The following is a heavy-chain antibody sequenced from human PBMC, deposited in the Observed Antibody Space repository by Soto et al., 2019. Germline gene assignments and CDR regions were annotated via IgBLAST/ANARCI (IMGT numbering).Heavy chain of an antibody. CDR3: ARVEVSCSGGSCFPEGYFQH. CDR2: ISAYNGNT. V-gene: IGHV1-18*01. Sequence: QVLLVQSGAEVKKPGASVKVSCKASGYTFISYGFSWVRQAPGQGLEWMGWISAYNGNTNYAQKHQGRVTMTTDTSTSTAYMELRSLRSDDTAVYYCARVEVSCSGGSCFPEGYFQHWGQGTRVSVSS. D-gene: IGHD2-15*01. J-gene: IGHJ1*01. CDR1: GYTFISYG.